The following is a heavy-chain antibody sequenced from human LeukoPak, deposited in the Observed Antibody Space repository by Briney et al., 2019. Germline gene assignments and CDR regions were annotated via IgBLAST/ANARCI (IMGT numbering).Heavy chain of an antibody. CDR1: GFTFSDYY. D-gene: IGHD5-24*01. CDR3: AKDFRDGYNHPSYYFDS. Sequence: SGGSLRLSCAASGFTFSDYYMSWIRQAPGKGLEWVSYISSSGSTIYYADSVQGRLTVARDNSKNTMYLQMNSLRAEDTAVYYCAKDFRDGYNHPSYYFDSWGQGTLVTVSS. V-gene: IGHV3-11*04. J-gene: IGHJ4*02. CDR2: ISSSGSTI.